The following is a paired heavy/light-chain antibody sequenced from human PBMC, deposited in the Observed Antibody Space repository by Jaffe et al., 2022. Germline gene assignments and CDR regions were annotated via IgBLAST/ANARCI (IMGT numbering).Light chain of an antibody. J-gene: IGLJ1*01. CDR1: SSNIENNY. Sequence: QSVLTQPPSVSAAPGQKVTISCTGSSSNIENNYVSWYQVLPGTAPKLLIYDNNNRPSGIPDRFSGSKSGTSATLGITGLQTGDEADYYCGTWDSSLSGYVFGSGTRVTVL. CDR3: GTWDSSLSGYV. CDR2: DNN. V-gene: IGLV1-51*01.
Heavy chain of an antibody. V-gene: IGHV3-72*01. CDR3: ARENWYRFDY. CDR2: IKIRGDSYTT. Sequence: EVQLVESGGGLVQPGGSLRLSCVASGFTFSDYFMDWVRQAPGKGLEWVGRIKIRGDSYTTDYAASVKGRFTISRDDSKNSLYLQMNSLRTEDTAVYYCARENWYRFDYWGQGTLVTVSS. D-gene: IGHD6-13*01. CDR1: GFTFSDYF. J-gene: IGHJ4*02.